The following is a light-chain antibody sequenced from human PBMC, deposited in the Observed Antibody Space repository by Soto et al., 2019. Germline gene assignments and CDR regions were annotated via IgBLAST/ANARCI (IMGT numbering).Light chain of an antibody. J-gene: IGKJ3*01. CDR2: DAS. CDR3: QQYDNLPLT. V-gene: IGKV1-33*01. Sequence: DIQMTQSPSSLSASVGDRVTITCQASQDISNYLNWYQQKPGKAPKFLIYDASNLETGVPSRFSGSRSGTDFTLTISSLQPEDIATYYCQQYDNLPLTFGPGTKVDIK. CDR1: QDISNY.